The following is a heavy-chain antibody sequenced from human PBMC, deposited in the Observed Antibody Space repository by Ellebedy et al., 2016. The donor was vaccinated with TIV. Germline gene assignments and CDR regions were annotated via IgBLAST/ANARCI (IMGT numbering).Heavy chain of an antibody. V-gene: IGHV3-7*01. J-gene: IGHJ4*02. D-gene: IGHD6-13*01. CDR2: INQHGTEI. CDR3: VRALAAAASY. CDR1: GFTFSDYW. Sequence: GGSLRLSXAASGFTFSDYWMHWVRQAPGKGLEWVANINQHGTEIYYVDSVKGRFTISRDNTKASLYLQMHSLRVEDTALYYCVRALAAAASYWGQGTLVVVSS.